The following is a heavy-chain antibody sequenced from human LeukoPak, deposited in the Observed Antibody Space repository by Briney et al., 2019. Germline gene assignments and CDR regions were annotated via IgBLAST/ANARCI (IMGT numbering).Heavy chain of an antibody. J-gene: IGHJ4*02. CDR1: GFTFSSYG. CDR3: AKGGYGDYGRLDY. V-gene: IGHV3-30*18. Sequence: GGSLRLSCAASGFTFSSYGMHWVRQAPGKGLEWVEVISYDGSNKYYADSVKGRFTISRDNSKNTLYLQMNSLRAEDTAVYYCAKGGYGDYGRLDYWGQGILVTVSS. CDR2: ISYDGSNK. D-gene: IGHD4-17*01.